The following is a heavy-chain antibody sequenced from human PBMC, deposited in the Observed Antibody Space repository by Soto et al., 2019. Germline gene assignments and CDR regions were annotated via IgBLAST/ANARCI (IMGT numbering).Heavy chain of an antibody. CDR3: ARVGGVPSSSPGVAH. J-gene: IGHJ4*02. Sequence: TSETLSLTCTVSGGSISGNYNYWGWIRQPPGKGLEWIGSISYSGTTNSNPSLKSRITISVDTSKNHFSLRLSSVTAIDTAVYYCARVGGVPSSSPGVAHWGQGILVTVSS. CDR2: ISYSGTT. CDR1: GGSISGNYNY. V-gene: IGHV4-39*02. D-gene: IGHD6-13*01.